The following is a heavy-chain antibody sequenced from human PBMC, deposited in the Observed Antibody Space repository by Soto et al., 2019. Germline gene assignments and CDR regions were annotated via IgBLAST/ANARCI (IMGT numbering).Heavy chain of an antibody. CDR3: AKAHYLTYDFWSGYSANYYFDY. V-gene: IGHV3-23*01. J-gene: IGHJ4*02. CDR2: ISGSGGST. Sequence: GSLRLSCAASGFTFSSYAMSWVRQAPGKGLEWVSAISGSGGSTYYADSVKGRFTISRDNSKNTLYLQMNSLRAEDTAVYYCAKAHYLTYDFWSGYSANYYFDYWGQGTLVTVSS. D-gene: IGHD3-3*01. CDR1: GFTFSSYA.